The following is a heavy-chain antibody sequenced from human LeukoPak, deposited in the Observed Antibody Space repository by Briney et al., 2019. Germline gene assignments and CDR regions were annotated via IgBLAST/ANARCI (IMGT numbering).Heavy chain of an antibody. CDR1: GFTFSITW. CDR3: TRPQDAYNSFDF. Sequence: PGGSLRLSCAASGFTFSITWMHWVRQAPGKGLVWVSRINSDGSSRSYADSVKGRFTISRDNAKNTLYLQMDSLRAEDTAVYYCTRPQDAYNSFDFWGQGTLVTVSS. J-gene: IGHJ4*02. D-gene: IGHD5-24*01. V-gene: IGHV3-74*01. CDR2: INSDGSSR.